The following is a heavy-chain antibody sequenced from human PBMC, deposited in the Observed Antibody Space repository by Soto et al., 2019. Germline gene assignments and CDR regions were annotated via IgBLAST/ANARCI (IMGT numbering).Heavy chain of an antibody. D-gene: IGHD2-2*02. Sequence: EVQLLESGGGLVQPGGSLRLSCAASGFTFSSYAMSWVRQAPGKGLEWVSAISGSGGSTYYADSVKGRFTISRDNSKNTLYLQRNGLRAEDTAVYYCAKGVSCSSTSCYNSFDYWGQGTLVTVSS. V-gene: IGHV3-23*01. J-gene: IGHJ4*02. CDR2: ISGSGGST. CDR3: AKGVSCSSTSCYNSFDY. CDR1: GFTFSSYA.